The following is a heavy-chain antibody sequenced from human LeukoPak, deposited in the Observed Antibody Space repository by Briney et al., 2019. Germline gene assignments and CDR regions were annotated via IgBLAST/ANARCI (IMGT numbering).Heavy chain of an antibody. CDR3: ARVSLVRGAPDYYFDY. D-gene: IGHD3-10*01. CDR2: IYTSGST. V-gene: IGHV4-61*02. J-gene: IGHJ4*02. Sequence: PSETLSLTCTVSGGSISSGDYCWSWIRQPPGKGLEWIGRIYTSGSTNYNPSLKSRVTMSVDTSKNQFSLKLSSVTAADTAVYYCARVSLVRGAPDYYFDYWGQGTLVTVSS. CDR1: GGSISSGDYC.